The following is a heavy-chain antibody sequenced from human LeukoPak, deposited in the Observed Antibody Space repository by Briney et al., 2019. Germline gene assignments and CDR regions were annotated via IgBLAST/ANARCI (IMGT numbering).Heavy chain of an antibody. V-gene: IGHV4-59*11. Sequence: SETLSLTCTVSGGSISSHYWSWIRQPPGKGLEWIGYIYYSGSTNYNPSLKSRVTISVDTSKNQFSLKLSSVTAADTAVYYSARDRYSSSFDIWRQGTMVTVSS. CDR2: IYYSGST. CDR3: ARDRYSSSFDI. CDR1: GGSISSHY. D-gene: IGHD6-6*01. J-gene: IGHJ3*02.